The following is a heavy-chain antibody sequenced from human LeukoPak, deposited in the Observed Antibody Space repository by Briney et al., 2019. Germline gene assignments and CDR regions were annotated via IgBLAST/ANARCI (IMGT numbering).Heavy chain of an antibody. J-gene: IGHJ6*02. CDR3: AREGAGSYSVTLDV. CDR2: ISSSSSYI. V-gene: IGHV3-21*01. D-gene: IGHD3-10*01. CDR1: GFTFSSYS. Sequence: PGGSLRLSCAASGFTFSSYSMNWVRQAPGKGLEWVSSISSSSSYIYYADSVKGRFTISRDNAKNSLYLQMNSLRAEDTAVYYCAREGAGSYSVTLDVWGQGTTVTVSS.